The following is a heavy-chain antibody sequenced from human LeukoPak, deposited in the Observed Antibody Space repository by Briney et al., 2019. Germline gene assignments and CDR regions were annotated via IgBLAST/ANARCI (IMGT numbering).Heavy chain of an antibody. CDR3: AALRFLEWLANDDY. J-gene: IGHJ4*02. D-gene: IGHD3-3*01. CDR2: ISASGST. CDR1: GGSISSGSYY. Sequence: SETLSLTCTVSGGSISSGSYYWNWIRQPAGKGLEWIGRISASGSTNYNPSLKSRVTISVDTSKNQFSLKLSSVTAADTAVYYCAALRFLEWLANDDYWGQGTLVTVSS. V-gene: IGHV4-61*02.